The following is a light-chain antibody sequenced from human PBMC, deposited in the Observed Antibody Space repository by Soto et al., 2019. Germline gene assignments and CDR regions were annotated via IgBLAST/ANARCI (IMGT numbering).Light chain of an antibody. V-gene: IGKV3-20*01. CDR1: QSVRSNY. J-gene: IGKJ1*01. CDR3: HQYGSSAWT. Sequence: DIVLTQSPATLSLSPGERATLSCTASQSVRSNYLAWYQQRPGQAPRLIIYGASSRATGVPDRFSGSGSGTDFTLTISRLEPEDVVVYYCHQYGSSAWTLGQGTKVDIK. CDR2: GAS.